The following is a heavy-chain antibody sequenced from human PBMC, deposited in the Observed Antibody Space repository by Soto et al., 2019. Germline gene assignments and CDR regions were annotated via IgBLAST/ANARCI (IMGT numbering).Heavy chain of an antibody. CDR2: IRGGGGAT. V-gene: IGHV3-23*01. Sequence: EVQLLESGGGLVQPGGSLRLSCAASGFTFSRNAMSWVRKAPGKGLEWVSGIRGGGGATYYADSVKGRFTISRDNSKNTLYLQMNSLRAEDTAIYYCAKSEPYGSGSYYFDYWGQGTLVTVSS. J-gene: IGHJ4*02. CDR3: AKSEPYGSGSYYFDY. CDR1: GFTFSRNA. D-gene: IGHD1-26*01.